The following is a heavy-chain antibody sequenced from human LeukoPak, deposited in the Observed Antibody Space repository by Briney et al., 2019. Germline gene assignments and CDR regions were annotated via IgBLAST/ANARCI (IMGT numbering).Heavy chain of an antibody. D-gene: IGHD3-10*01. CDR1: GYRFTTNW. Sequence: GESLKISCMTSGYRFTTNWIGWVRQMPGKGLEWMGIIYPGDSDTRYSPSFQGQVTISADKTISTAYLQWSSLKASDTAMYYCASPQMVHFWGQGTLVAVSS. CDR2: IYPGDSDT. V-gene: IGHV5-51*01. J-gene: IGHJ4*02. CDR3: ASPQMVHF.